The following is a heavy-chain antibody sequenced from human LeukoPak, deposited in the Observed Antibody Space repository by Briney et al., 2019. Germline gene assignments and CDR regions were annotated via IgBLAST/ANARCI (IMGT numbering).Heavy chain of an antibody. CDR1: GFTFSSYA. V-gene: IGHV3-53*01. Sequence: GSLRLSCAASGFTFSSYAMSWVRQAPGKGLEWVSVIYTGGSTYYADSVKGRFTISRDNSKNTLYLQMNSLRAEDTAVYYCARDWPNDHNWGQGTLVTVSS. D-gene: IGHD1-1*01. J-gene: IGHJ4*02. CDR3: ARDWPNDHN. CDR2: IYTGGST.